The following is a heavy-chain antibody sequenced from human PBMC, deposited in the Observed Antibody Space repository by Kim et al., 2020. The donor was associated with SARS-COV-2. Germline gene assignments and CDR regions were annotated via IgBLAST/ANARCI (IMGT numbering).Heavy chain of an antibody. J-gene: IGHJ4*02. V-gene: IGHV3-9*01. CDR3: AKDQGYGSGSGAFDY. CDR1: GFTFDDYA. CDR2: LSWSSGSI. D-gene: IGHD3-10*01. Sequence: GGSLRLSCAASGFTFDDYAMHWVRQAPGKGLEWVSGLSWSSGSIGYADSVKGRFTISRDNAKNSLYLQMNSLRAEDTALYYCAKDQGYGSGSGAFDYWGQGTLVTVSS.